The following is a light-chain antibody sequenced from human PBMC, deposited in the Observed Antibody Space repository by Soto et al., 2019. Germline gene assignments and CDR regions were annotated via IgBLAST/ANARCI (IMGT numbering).Light chain of an antibody. J-gene: IGKJ4*01. Sequence: DIQMTQSPSTPSASVGDRVTITCRASQSISSWLAWYQQKPGKAPKLLIYDASSLESGVPSRFSGSGSGTEFTLTISSLQPDDFATYYCQQYNSYSPKLTFGGGTKVEIK. V-gene: IGKV1-5*01. CDR3: QQYNSYSPKLT. CDR1: QSISSW. CDR2: DAS.